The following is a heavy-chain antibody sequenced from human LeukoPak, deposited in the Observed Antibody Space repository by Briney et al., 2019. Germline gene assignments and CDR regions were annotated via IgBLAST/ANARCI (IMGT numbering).Heavy chain of an antibody. D-gene: IGHD3-3*01. CDR2: INHSGST. Sequence: SETLSLTCAVYGGSFSGYYWSWIRQPPGKELEWIGEINHSGSTNYNPSLKSRVTISVDTSKNQFSLKLSSVTAADTAVYYCARLETGADFDYWGQGTLVTVSS. J-gene: IGHJ4*02. CDR3: ARLETGADFDY. V-gene: IGHV4-34*01. CDR1: GGSFSGYY.